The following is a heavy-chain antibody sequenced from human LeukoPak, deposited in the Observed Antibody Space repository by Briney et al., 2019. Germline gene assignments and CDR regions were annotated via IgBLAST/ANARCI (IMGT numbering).Heavy chain of an antibody. D-gene: IGHD4/OR15-4a*01. CDR1: GFTFSSYA. CDR2: IYVGGTT. J-gene: IGHJ4*02. CDR3: ARDPDYGDN. V-gene: IGHV3-53*01. Sequence: GGSLRLSCAASGFTFSSYAMSWVRQAPGKGLEWVSVIYVGGTTYYADSVRGRFTISRDNSKNTLYLQMSSLGAEDTAVYYCARDPDYGDNWGLGTLVTVSS.